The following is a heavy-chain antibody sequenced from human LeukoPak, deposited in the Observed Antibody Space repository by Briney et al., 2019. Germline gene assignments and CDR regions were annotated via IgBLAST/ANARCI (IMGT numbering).Heavy chain of an antibody. CDR1: GGSISSSSYY. CDR2: IYYSGST. CDR3: ARFKTSYSSGWLDY. Sequence: PSETLSLTCTVSGGSISSSSYYWGWIRQPPGKGLEWIGSIYYSGSTYYNSSLKSRVTISVDTPKNQFSLKLSSVTAADTAVYYCARFKTSYSSGWLDYWGQGTLVTVSS. V-gene: IGHV4-39*07. D-gene: IGHD6-19*01. J-gene: IGHJ4*02.